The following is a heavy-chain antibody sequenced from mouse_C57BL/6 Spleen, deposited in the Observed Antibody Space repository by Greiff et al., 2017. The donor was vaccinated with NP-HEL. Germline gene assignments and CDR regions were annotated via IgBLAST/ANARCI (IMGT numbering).Heavy chain of an antibody. CDR1: GYSFTDYT. J-gene: IGHJ4*01. CDR3: ASLSFLYAMDY. V-gene: IGHV1-39*01. Sequence: EVQLQQSGPELVKPGASVNISCKASGYSFTDYTMNWVKQSTGKRLEWIGVIIPNYGTTNNNQKFKGKATLTVDQSSSTAYMQLNSLTSEDSAVFDCASLSFLYAMDYWGQGTSVTVSS. CDR2: IIPNYGTT.